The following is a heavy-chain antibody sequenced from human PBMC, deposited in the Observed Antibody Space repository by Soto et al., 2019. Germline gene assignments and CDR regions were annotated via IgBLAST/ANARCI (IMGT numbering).Heavy chain of an antibody. D-gene: IGHD3-22*01. J-gene: IGHJ4*02. Sequence: SETLSLTCTVSGGSISSYYWSWIRQPPGKGLEWIGYIYYSGSTNYNPSLKSRVTISVDTSKNQFSLKLSSVTAADTAVYYCAREGFDSSGYPGNDYWGQGILVTVSS. CDR3: AREGFDSSGYPGNDY. V-gene: IGHV4-59*08. CDR2: IYYSGST. CDR1: GGSISSYY.